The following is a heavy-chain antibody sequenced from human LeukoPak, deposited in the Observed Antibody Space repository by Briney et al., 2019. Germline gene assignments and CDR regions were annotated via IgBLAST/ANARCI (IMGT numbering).Heavy chain of an antibody. J-gene: IGHJ3*02. Sequence: SETLSPTCAVYGGSFSGYYWSWIRQPPGKGLEWIGEIYHSGSTNYNPSLKSRVTISVDKSKNQFSLKLSSVTAADTAVYYCARDLVGAADFDAFDIWGQGTMVTVSS. CDR1: GGSFSGYY. V-gene: IGHV4-34*01. D-gene: IGHD2-15*01. CDR3: ARDLVGAADFDAFDI. CDR2: IYHSGST.